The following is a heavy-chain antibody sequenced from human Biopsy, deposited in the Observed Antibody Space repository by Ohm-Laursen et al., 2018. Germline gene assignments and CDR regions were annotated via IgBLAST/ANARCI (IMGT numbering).Heavy chain of an antibody. Sequence: SDTLSLTCTVSGGSISSSASYYWARLRQPPGKGLECIGSIYNTETTFYNPSPNSRVTITADTSMNQFSLKVTPVTAADKALYFCARHPTGFWFNPWGHGTLVTVSS. CDR2: IYNTETT. V-gene: IGHV4-39*01. CDR3: ARHPTGFWFNP. CDR1: GGSISSSASYY. J-gene: IGHJ5*02.